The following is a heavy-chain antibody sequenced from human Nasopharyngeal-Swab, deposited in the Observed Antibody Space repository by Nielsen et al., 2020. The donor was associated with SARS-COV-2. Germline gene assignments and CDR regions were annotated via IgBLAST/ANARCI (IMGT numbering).Heavy chain of an antibody. V-gene: IGHV4-59*01. CDR1: GGSISGYY. D-gene: IGHD2/OR15-2a*01. Sequence: SETPSLTCTVPGGSISGYYWSWIRQPPGKGLEWIGHIFYSGSTTYNPSLRSRVTISVDTSKNQFSLRLSSVTAADTAVYFCARRGNSYGGNWFDSWGLGSLVVVSS. CDR2: IFYSGST. CDR3: ARRGNSYGGNWFDS. J-gene: IGHJ5*01.